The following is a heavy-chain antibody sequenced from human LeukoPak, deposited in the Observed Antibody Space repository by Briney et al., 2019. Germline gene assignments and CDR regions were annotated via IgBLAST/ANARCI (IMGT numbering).Heavy chain of an antibody. CDR2: ISGSGGST. J-gene: IGHJ5*02. CDR1: GFTFTNYA. V-gene: IGHV3-23*01. D-gene: IGHD3-10*01. CDR3: AKDVSRGSAANWFDP. Sequence: PGGSLRLSCVASGFTFTNYAMSWVRQAPGKGLEWVSAISGSGGSTYYADSVKGRFTISRDNSKNTLYLQMNSLRAEDTAVYYCAKDVSRGSAANWFDPWGQGTLVTVSS.